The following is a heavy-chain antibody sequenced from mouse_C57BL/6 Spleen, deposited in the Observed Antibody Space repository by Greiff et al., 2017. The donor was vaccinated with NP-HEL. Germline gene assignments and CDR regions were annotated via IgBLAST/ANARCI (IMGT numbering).Heavy chain of an antibody. CDR2: ISDGGSYT. CDR3: AREGEFNGYYFDY. Sequence: EVKLMEPGGGLVKPGGSLKLSCAASGFTFSSYAMPWVRQTPEKRLEWVATISDGGSYTYYPDNVKGRFTISRDNAKNNLYLQMSHLKSEDTAMYYCAREGEFNGYYFDYWGQGTTLTVSS. CDR1: GFTFSSYA. V-gene: IGHV5-4*01. J-gene: IGHJ2*01.